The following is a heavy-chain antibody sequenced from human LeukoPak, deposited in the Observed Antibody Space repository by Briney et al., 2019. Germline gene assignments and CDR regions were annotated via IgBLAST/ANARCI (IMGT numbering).Heavy chain of an antibody. CDR1: GFTFSSYA. CDR2: ISGSGGST. CDR3: AKDRDSSGWYSEPLNHFDY. J-gene: IGHJ4*02. V-gene: IGHV3-23*01. D-gene: IGHD6-19*01. Sequence: PGGSLRLSCAASGFTFSSYAMSWVRQAPGKGLEWVSGISGSGGSTYYADSVKGRFTISRDNSKNTLYLQMNSLRAEDTAVYYCAKDRDSSGWYSEPLNHFDYWGQGTLVTVPS.